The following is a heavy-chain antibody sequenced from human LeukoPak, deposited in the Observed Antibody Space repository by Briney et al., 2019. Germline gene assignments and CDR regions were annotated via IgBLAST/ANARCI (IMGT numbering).Heavy chain of an antibody. CDR2: IYSGGST. D-gene: IGHD3-22*01. CDR1: GFTVSSNY. CDR3: ARGPDSSGYYRSTDAFDI. Sequence: GGSLRLSCAASGFTVSSNYMSWVRQAPGKGLEWVSVIYSGGSTYYADSVKGRSTISRDNSKNTLYLQMNSLRAEDTAVYYCARGPDSSGYYRSTDAFDIWGQGTMVTVSS. V-gene: IGHV3-66*01. J-gene: IGHJ3*02.